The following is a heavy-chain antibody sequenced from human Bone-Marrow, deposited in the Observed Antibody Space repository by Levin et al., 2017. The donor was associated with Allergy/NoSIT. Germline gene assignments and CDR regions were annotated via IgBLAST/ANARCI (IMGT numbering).Heavy chain of an antibody. V-gene: IGHV3-64D*06. D-gene: IGHD3-9*01. Sequence: GESLKISCSASGFTFSNDDMHWVRQAPGKGLEYVSGIMSRGDYTYYADSVKGRFTISRDNSKNTLFLQMSSLRVEDTAVYYCVKQRDVVPGFENWVPFCFDFWGQGTLVTVSS. CDR2: IMSRGDYT. J-gene: IGHJ4*02. CDR1: GFTFSNDD. CDR3: VKQRDVVPGFENWVPFCFDF.